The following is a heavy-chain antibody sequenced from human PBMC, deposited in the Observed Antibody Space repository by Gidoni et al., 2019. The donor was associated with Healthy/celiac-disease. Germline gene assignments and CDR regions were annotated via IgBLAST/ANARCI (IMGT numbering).Heavy chain of an antibody. D-gene: IGHD3-3*01. CDR1: GGPISSGDYY. CDR2: IYYSGST. V-gene: IGHV4-30-4*08. J-gene: IGHJ5*02. CDR3: ARECDFWSGLKLGTRFDP. Sequence: QVQLQESGPGLVKPSQTLSLTCTVSGGPISSGDYYWSWIRQPPGKGLGWIGYIYYSGSTYYNPSLKSRVTISVDTSKNQFSLKLSSVTAADTAVYYCARECDFWSGLKLGTRFDPWGQGTLVTVSS.